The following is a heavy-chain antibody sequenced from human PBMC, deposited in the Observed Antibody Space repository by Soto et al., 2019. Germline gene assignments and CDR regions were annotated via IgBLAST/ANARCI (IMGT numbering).Heavy chain of an antibody. CDR1: GGSFSGYY. CDR3: ARGWGRIFDY. CDR2: INHSGST. V-gene: IGHV4-34*01. J-gene: IGHJ4*02. Sequence: QVQLQQWGAGLLKPSETLSLTCAVYGGSFSGYYWNWIRQPPGKGLEWIGEINHSGSTNYNPSLXXXVXIXVXXXXXXXXXXXSSXTAXDTAVYYCARGWGRIFDYWGQGTLVTVSS. D-gene: IGHD7-27*01.